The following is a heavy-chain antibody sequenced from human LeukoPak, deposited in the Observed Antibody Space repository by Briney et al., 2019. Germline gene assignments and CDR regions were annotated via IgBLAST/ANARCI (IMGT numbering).Heavy chain of an antibody. Sequence: GGSLRLSCAASGFTFSSSNMNWVRQAPGKGLEWVANIKQDGSEKYYVDSVKGRFTISRDNAKNSLYLQMNSLRAEDTAVYYCARDLLDGYNAYFDHWAQGTLVTVSS. CDR3: ARDLLDGYNAYFDH. CDR2: IKQDGSEK. CDR1: GFTFSSSN. V-gene: IGHV3-7*01. J-gene: IGHJ4*02. D-gene: IGHD5-24*01.